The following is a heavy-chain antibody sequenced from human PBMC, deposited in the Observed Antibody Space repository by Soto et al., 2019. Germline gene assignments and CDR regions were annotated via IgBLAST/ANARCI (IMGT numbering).Heavy chain of an antibody. CDR1: GGTFSSYA. CDR3: AMAYCSSTSCYTDYYYGMDV. CDR2: IIPIFGTA. V-gene: IGHV1-69*13. Sequence: SVKVSCKASGGTFSSYAISWVRQAPGQGLEWMGGIIPIFGTANYAQKFQGRVTITADESTSTAYMELSSLRSEDTAVYYCAMAYCSSTSCYTDYYYGMDVRGQGTTVTVSS. J-gene: IGHJ6*02. D-gene: IGHD2-2*02.